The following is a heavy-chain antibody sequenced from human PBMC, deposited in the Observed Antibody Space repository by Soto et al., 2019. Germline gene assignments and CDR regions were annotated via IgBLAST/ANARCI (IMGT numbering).Heavy chain of an antibody. CDR2: IRGSGGST. J-gene: IGHJ4*02. V-gene: IGHV3-23*01. Sequence: GGSLRLSCAASGFTFSTYALNWVRQAPGKGLEWVSTIRGSGGSTYYADSVQGRFTISRDNSRNTLYLQMNSLRAEDTAVYFCAKEGGDYYTNYPDYWGQGTLVTVSS. CDR3: AKEGGDYYTNYPDY. CDR1: GFTFSTYA. D-gene: IGHD4-4*01.